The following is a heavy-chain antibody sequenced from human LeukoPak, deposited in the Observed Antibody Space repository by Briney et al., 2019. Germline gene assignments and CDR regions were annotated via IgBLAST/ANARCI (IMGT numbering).Heavy chain of an antibody. D-gene: IGHD3-22*01. CDR3: ARASYDSSGYYFQLGYFDY. CDR1: GFTFSSYS. CDR2: ISSSSSYI. V-gene: IGHV3-21*01. J-gene: IGHJ4*02. Sequence: GGSLRLSCAASGFTFSSYSMNWVRQAPGEGLEWVSSISSSSSYIYYADSAKGRFTISRDNAKNSLYLQMNSLRAEDTAVYYCARASYDSSGYYFQLGYFDYWGQGTLVTVSS.